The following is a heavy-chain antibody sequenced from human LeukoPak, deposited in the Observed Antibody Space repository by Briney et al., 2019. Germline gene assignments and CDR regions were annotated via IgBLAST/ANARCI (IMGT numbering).Heavy chain of an antibody. Sequence: SETLSLTGTVSGGSISSYYWSWIRQPPGKGLEWIGYIYYSRGTYYNPTLKSRLTISLDTSKNQFSLKLSSVTAADTAVYYCASPGGSPPIYWGQGTLVTVSS. J-gene: IGHJ4*02. V-gene: IGHV4-59*12. CDR3: ASPGGSPPIY. D-gene: IGHD3-10*01. CDR2: IYYSRGT. CDR1: GGSISSYY.